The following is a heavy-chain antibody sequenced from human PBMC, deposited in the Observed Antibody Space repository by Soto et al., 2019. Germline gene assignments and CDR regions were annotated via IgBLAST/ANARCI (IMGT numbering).Heavy chain of an antibody. D-gene: IGHD3-22*01. V-gene: IGHV3-23*01. CDR1: GFTFSSYA. J-gene: IGHJ3*02. CDR2: ISGSGGST. CDR3: AKDFGYDSSGYYYDAFDI. Sequence: EVQLLESGGGLVQPGGSLRLSCAASGFTFSSYAMSWVRQAPGKGLEWVSAISGSGGSTYYADSVKGRFTISRDNSKNPLYLQMNSLRAEDTAVYYCAKDFGYDSSGYYYDAFDIWGQGTMVTVSS.